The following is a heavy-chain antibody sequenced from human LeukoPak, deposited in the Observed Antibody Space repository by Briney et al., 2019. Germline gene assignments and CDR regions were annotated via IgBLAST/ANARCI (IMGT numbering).Heavy chain of an antibody. CDR3: ARDLSSSWYNFMDY. CDR2: IYSGGST. D-gene: IGHD6-13*01. CDR1: GFTVNSNY. J-gene: IGHJ4*02. V-gene: IGHV3-66*02. Sequence: PGGSLRLSCAASGFTVNSNYMSWVRQAPGRGLEWVSVIYSGGSTYYADSVKGRSTISRDSSKNTLYLQMNSLRAEDTAVYYCARDLSSSWYNFMDYWGQGTLVTVSS.